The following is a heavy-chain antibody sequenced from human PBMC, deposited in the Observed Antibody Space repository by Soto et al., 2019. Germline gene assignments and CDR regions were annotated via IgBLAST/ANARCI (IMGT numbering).Heavy chain of an antibody. D-gene: IGHD5-12*01. Sequence: EVQLLESGGTLVQPGGSLRLSCAASGFTFSSYKMTWVRQAPGKGLEWVSSIAANGGNTYYTDSVRGRFTISRDNSKNTVYLHMNGLRAEDSAIYYCAKRRTEEATILDYWGQGTLVTVSS. CDR3: AKRRTEEATILDY. CDR2: IAANGGNT. J-gene: IGHJ4*02. CDR1: GFTFSSYK. V-gene: IGHV3-23*01.